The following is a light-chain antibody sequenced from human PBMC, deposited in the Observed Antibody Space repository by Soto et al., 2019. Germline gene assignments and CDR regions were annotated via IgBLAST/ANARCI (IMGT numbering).Light chain of an antibody. CDR3: SSYTTSSTLV. Sequence: TSSDVGGYNFVSWFQQHPGKAPKLMIFEVTSRPSGVSNRFSGSKSGNTASLTISGLQPEDEADYYCSSYTTSSTLVFGTGTKVTVL. J-gene: IGLJ1*01. CDR1: SSDVGGYNF. V-gene: IGLV2-14*03. CDR2: EVT.